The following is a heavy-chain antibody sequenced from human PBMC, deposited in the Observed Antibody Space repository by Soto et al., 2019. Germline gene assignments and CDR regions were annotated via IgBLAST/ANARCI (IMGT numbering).Heavy chain of an antibody. CDR1: GYTFTDYY. Sequence: ASVKVSCKASGYTFTDYYMHWVRQAPGQGLEWMGWINPNSGGTNYAQKFQGRVTMTRDTSISTAYMELSRLRSDDTAVYYCARFRTLRVYFDYRGQGTLVTVSS. V-gene: IGHV1-2*02. CDR3: ARFRTLRVYFDY. J-gene: IGHJ4*02. CDR2: INPNSGGT.